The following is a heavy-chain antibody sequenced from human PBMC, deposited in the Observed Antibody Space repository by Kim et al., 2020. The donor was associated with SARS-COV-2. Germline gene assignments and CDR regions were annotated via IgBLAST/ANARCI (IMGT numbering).Heavy chain of an antibody. CDR3: ARDDPRITSMDV. V-gene: IGHV4-31*03. Sequence: SETLSLTCTVSGGSISSGGYYWSWIRQHPGKGLEWIGYIYYSGSTNYNPSLKSRVTILVDTSKNQFSLKLSSVTAADTAAYYCARDDPRITSMDVWGQGT. CDR1: GGSISSGGYY. D-gene: IGHD3-10*01. CDR2: IYYSGST. J-gene: IGHJ6*02.